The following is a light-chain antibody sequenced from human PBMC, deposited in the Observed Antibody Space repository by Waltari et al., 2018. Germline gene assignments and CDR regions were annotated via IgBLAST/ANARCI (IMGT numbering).Light chain of an antibody. Sequence: DIVMTQAPDSLAGSLGERATITCKSSQSVLYSSNNKNYLAWYQQKPGQPPKLLIYWASTRESGVPDRFSGSGSGTDFTLTISSLQAEDVAVYYCQQYYSTPPTFGQGTKVEIK. CDR2: WAS. CDR3: QQYYSTPPT. CDR1: QSVLYSSNNKNY. V-gene: IGKV4-1*01. J-gene: IGKJ1*01.